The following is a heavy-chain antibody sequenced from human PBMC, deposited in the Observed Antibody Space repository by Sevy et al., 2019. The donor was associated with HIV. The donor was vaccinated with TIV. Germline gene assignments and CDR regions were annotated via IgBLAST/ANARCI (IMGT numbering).Heavy chain of an antibody. D-gene: IGHD3-22*01. Sequence: GGSLRLSCAASGIAFSTYAMFWVRQAPGKGLEWVSSISAGGYRTYYANSVKGRFTLSRDNSRNTLDLQMNSLRADDTAVYYCAKDFSDVYYYDSSATVDYWGQGTLVTVSS. CDR3: AKDFSDVYYYDSSATVDY. J-gene: IGHJ4*02. CDR1: GIAFSTYA. CDR2: ISAGGYRT. V-gene: IGHV3-23*01.